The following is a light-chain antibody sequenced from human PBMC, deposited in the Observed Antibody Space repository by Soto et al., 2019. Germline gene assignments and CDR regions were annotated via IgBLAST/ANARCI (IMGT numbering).Light chain of an antibody. CDR2: DVS. V-gene: IGLV2-14*01. J-gene: IGLJ2*01. CDR3: SSYTGSRTYVV. CDR1: SSDVGGYNY. Sequence: QSALTQPASVSGSPGQSITISCTGTSSDVGGYNYVSWYQQHPGKAPKLMIYDVSNRPSGVSNRFSGSKSANTASLTISGLQAEDAADYYCSSYTGSRTYVVFGGGTKLTVL.